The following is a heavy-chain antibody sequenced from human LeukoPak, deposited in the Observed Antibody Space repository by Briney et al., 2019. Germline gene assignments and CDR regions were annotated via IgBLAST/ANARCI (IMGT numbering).Heavy chain of an antibody. V-gene: IGHV4-59*01. J-gene: IGHJ4*02. D-gene: IGHD6-19*01. CDR1: GGSISSYY. Sequence: PSETLSLTCTVSGGSISSYYWSWIRQPPGKELEWIGYIYYSGSTNYNPSLKSRVTISVDTSKNQFSLKLSSVTAADTAVYYCARVPRDYSSGWYGPFDYWGQGTLVTVSS. CDR3: ARVPRDYSSGWYGPFDY. CDR2: IYYSGST.